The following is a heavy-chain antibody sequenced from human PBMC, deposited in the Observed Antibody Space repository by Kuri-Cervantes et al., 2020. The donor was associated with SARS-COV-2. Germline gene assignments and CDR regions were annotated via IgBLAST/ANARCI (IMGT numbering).Heavy chain of an antibody. J-gene: IGHJ4*02. CDR3: ARDASSMLLEWSLDY. V-gene: IGHV4-4*07. Sequence: GSLRLSCTVSGGSISSYYWSWIRQPAGKGLEWIGSIYYSGSTNYNPSLKSRVTMSVDTSKNQFSLKLSSVTAADTAVYYCARDASSMLLEWSLDYWGQGTLVTVSS. CDR2: IYYSGST. D-gene: IGHD3-3*01. CDR1: GGSISSYY.